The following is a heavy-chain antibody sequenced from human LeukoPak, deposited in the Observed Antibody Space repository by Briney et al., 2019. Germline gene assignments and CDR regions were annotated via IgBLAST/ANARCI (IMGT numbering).Heavy chain of an antibody. CDR3: ARTHSSSTPFDY. D-gene: IGHD6-6*01. V-gene: IGHV1-69*05. CDR2: IIPIFGTA. CDR1: GGTFSSYA. J-gene: IGHJ4*02. Sequence: SVKVSCKASGGTFSSYAISWVRQAPGQGLEWMGRIIPIFGTANYAQKFQGRVTITTDESTSTAYMELSSLRSEDTAVYYCARTHSSSTPFDYWGQGTLATVSS.